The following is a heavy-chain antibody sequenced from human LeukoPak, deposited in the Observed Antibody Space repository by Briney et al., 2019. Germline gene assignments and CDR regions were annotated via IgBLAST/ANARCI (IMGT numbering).Heavy chain of an antibody. CDR1: GYTLTELS. D-gene: IGHD6-13*01. CDR3: VTRGSSSWYFDY. V-gene: IGHV1-24*01. J-gene: IGHJ4*02. CDR2: FDPEDGET. Sequence: ASVTVSCKVSGYTLTELSMHWVRQAPGKGLEWMGGFDPEDGETIYAQKFQGRVTMTEDTSTDTAYMELSSLRSEDTAVYYCVTRGSSSWYFDYWGQGTLVTVSS.